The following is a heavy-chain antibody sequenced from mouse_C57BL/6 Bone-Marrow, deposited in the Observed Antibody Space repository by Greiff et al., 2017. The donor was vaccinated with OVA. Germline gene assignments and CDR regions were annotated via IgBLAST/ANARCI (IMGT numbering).Heavy chain of an antibody. D-gene: IGHD1-1*01. CDR2: ISSGGSYT. CDR1: GFTFSSYG. J-gene: IGHJ4*01. Sequence: EVKLMESGGDLVKPGGSLKLSCAASGFTFSSYGMSWVRQTPDKRLEWVATISSGGSYTYYPDSVKGRFTISRDNAKNTLYLQISSLKSEDTAMYYCARLTFWYYGSGYYYAMDYWGQGTSVTVSS. CDR3: ARLTFWYYGSGYYYAMDY. V-gene: IGHV5-6*01.